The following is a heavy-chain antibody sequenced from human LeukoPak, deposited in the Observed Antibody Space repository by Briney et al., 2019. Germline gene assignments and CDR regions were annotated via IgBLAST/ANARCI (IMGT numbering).Heavy chain of an antibody. CDR2: ISAYNGNT. Sequence: GASVKVSCKASGYTFTSYGISWVRQAPGQGLEWMRWISAYNGNTNYAQKLQGRVTMTTDTSTSTAYMELRSLRSDDTAVYYCARADIVVVPAAAMMDVWGQGTTVTVSS. V-gene: IGHV1-18*01. CDR1: GYTFTSYG. CDR3: ARADIVVVPAAAMMDV. D-gene: IGHD2-2*01. J-gene: IGHJ6*02.